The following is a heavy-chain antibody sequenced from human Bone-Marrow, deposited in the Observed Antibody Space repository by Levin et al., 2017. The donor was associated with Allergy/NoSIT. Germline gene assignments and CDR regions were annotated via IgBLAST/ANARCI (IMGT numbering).Heavy chain of an antibody. CDR3: AKGMEHGVNGDYGMDV. V-gene: IGHV3-9*01. J-gene: IGHJ6*02. CDR1: EFTFDDYA. Sequence: PPGGSLRLSCVGSEFTFDDYAMHWVRQAPGKGLEWVSSISWNSGNIGYADSVKGRFTISRDNTKNSLYLLMSSLRVEDTALYYCAKGMEHGVNGDYGMDVWGQGTTVTV. D-gene: IGHD4-17*01. CDR2: ISWNSGNI.